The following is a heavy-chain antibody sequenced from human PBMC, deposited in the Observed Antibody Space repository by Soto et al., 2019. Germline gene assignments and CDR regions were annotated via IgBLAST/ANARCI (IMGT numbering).Heavy chain of an antibody. Sequence: NPSETLSRTLTVSGGSISRGVYYGIWIRQHPGKVLEWIGYIYYSGSTYYNPSLKSRVTISVDTSKNQFSLKLSSVTAADTAVYYCARKSRRKGYCSGGSCSSFDYWGQG. CDR3: ARKSRRKGYCSGGSCSSFDY. J-gene: IGHJ4*02. V-gene: IGHV4-31*02. CDR2: IYYSGST. CDR1: GGSISRGVYY. D-gene: IGHD2-15*01.